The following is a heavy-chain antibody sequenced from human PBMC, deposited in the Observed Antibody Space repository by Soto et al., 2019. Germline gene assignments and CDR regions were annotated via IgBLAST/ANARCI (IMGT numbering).Heavy chain of an antibody. V-gene: IGHV5-10-1*01. Sequence: GESLKISCKGSGYSFTSYWISWVRQMPGKGLEWMGRIDPSDSYTNYSPSFQGHVTISADKSISTAYLQWSSLKASDTAMYYCARLSSEDNYYYYYGMDVWGQGTTVTVSS. CDR1: GYSFTSYW. D-gene: IGHD2-15*01. CDR2: IDPSDSYT. J-gene: IGHJ6*02. CDR3: ARLSSEDNYYYYYGMDV.